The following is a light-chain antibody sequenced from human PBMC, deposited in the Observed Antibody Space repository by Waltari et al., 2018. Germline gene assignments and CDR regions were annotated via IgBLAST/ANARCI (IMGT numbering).Light chain of an antibody. CDR3: QQYHNWPPWT. CDR1: QSISSN. Sequence: EIVMTQSPATLSVSPGEGATLPCRASQSISSNLAWYQQNPGQSPRPLLYGTSTMAGGVPARFSGSASGTEFTLTISSLQSEDFAVYYCQQYHNWPPWTFGQGTKVEI. V-gene: IGKV3-15*01. CDR2: GTS. J-gene: IGKJ1*01.